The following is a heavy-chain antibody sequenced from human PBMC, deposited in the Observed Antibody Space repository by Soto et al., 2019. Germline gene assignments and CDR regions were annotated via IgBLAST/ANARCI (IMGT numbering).Heavy chain of an antibody. D-gene: IGHD2-2*02. CDR3: ARGKYCSSTSCYTHIHRYYYYYYMDV. Sequence: SLTCAVYGGSFSGYYWSWIRQPPGKGLEWIGEINHSGSTNYNPSLKSRVTISVDTSKNQFSLKLSSVTAADTAVYYCARGKYCSSTSCYTHIHRYYYYYYMDVWGKGTTVTVSS. CDR1: GGSFSGYY. J-gene: IGHJ6*03. CDR2: INHSGST. V-gene: IGHV4-34*01.